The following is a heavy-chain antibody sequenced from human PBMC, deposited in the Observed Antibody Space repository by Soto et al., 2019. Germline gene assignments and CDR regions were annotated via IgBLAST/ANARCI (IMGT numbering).Heavy chain of an antibody. V-gene: IGHV3-30*03. CDR3: ARDKPPYGSGYPVHSFDH. D-gene: IGHD3-3*01. CDR1: GFIFSPHA. J-gene: IGHJ4*02. CDR2: ISYDGNNK. Sequence: GGSLRLSCAASGFIFSPHAMHWVRQAPGKRLEWVAVISYDGNNKYYADSVNGRFTISRDNSKEMLYLQMDSLTTDDTAVYYCARDKPPYGSGYPVHSFDHWGQGTLVTVSS.